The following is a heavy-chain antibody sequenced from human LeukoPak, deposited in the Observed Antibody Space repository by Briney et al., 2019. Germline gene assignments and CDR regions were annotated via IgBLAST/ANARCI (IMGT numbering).Heavy chain of an antibody. Sequence: PGESLTLSCGASGFTFEDYGMAWVRQAPGKGLEWFSAINWDGGSTGYADSVKGRFTISRDNAKKSLYLQMNSLRAEDTAFYYCARGYGDYLYWGQGTLVTVSS. CDR1: GFTFEDYG. D-gene: IGHD4-17*01. V-gene: IGHV3-20*04. J-gene: IGHJ4*02. CDR2: INWDGGST. CDR3: ARGYGDYLY.